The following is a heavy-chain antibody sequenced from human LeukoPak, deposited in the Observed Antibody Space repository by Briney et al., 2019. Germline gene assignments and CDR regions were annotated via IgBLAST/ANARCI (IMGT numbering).Heavy chain of an antibody. Sequence: GGSLRLSCAASGFTFRDYYISWIRQAPGKGLEWIAYISSSGSTTYYGDSVKGRFTISRDSAKNSLSLQMNSLRADDTAVYYCARRSTVPTNYYLDYWGQGALVTVSS. CDR2: ISSSGSTT. CDR1: GFTFRDYY. V-gene: IGHV3-11*01. D-gene: IGHD2-2*01. J-gene: IGHJ4*02. CDR3: ARRSTVPTNYYLDY.